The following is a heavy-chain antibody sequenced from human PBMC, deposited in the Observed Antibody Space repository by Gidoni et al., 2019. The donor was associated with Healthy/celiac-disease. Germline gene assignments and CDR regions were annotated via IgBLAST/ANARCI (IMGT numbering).Heavy chain of an antibody. V-gene: IGHV3-23*01. Sequence: EVQLLESGGGLVQPGGSLRLSCAASGFTFHNYTMSWVRQTPGKGLEWVSAISGSGGSTYYADSVKGRFTISRDNSKNTLYLQMNSLRAEDTAVYYCAKVPIVVVIAAQPFDYWGQGTLVTVSS. D-gene: IGHD2-21*01. J-gene: IGHJ4*02. CDR2: ISGSGGST. CDR3: AKVPIVVVIAAQPFDY. CDR1: GFTFHNYT.